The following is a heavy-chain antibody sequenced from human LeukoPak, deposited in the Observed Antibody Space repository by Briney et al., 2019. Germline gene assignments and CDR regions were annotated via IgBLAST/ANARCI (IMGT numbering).Heavy chain of an antibody. CDR1: GGSFSDYY. J-gene: IGHJ4*02. V-gene: IGHV4-34*01. Sequence: SETLSLTCAVYGGSFSDYYWSWIRQPPGKGLEWIGEITHSGSTNYNPSLKSRVTISVDTSKSQFSLKLSSVTAADTAVYYCAGDSSGYYYFDYWGQGTLVTVSS. CDR3: AGDSSGYYYFDY. CDR2: ITHSGST. D-gene: IGHD3-22*01.